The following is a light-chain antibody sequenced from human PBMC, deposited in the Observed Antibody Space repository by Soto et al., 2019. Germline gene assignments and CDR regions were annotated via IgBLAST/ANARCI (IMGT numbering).Light chain of an antibody. Sequence: EIVLTQSPGTLSLSPGVRVTLSCRASQSVCSRCLAWYQQKPGQSPRLLIYGASSRATGIPDRFSGSGSGTDFTLTIRRLEPEDLAVYYCQHYGTTPWTFGQGTKVGIK. CDR1: QSVCSRC. CDR2: GAS. J-gene: IGKJ1*01. CDR3: QHYGTTPWT. V-gene: IGKV3-20*01.